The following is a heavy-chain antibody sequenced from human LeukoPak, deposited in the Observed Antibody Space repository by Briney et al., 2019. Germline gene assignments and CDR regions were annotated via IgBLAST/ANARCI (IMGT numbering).Heavy chain of an antibody. CDR1: GYTFTSYG. V-gene: IGHV1-18*01. Sequence: ASVKVSCKASGYTFTSYGISWVRQATGQGLEWMGWTNAYNGNTNYAQKLQGRVTMTTDTSTSTAYMELSSLRSEDTAVDYCTRVFLSASICWCDSAPGYYLDVWGRGTTVTVSS. CDR3: TRVFLSASICWCDSAPGYYLDV. J-gene: IGHJ6*03. CDR2: TNAYNGNT. D-gene: IGHD6-19*01.